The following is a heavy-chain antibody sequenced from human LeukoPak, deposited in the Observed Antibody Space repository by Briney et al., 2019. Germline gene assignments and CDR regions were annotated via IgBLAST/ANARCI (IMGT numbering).Heavy chain of an antibody. CDR3: AGDRIRYFVYGMDV. CDR2: ISYDGSNK. V-gene: IGHV3-30-3*01. CDR1: GFTFSSYA. D-gene: IGHD3-9*01. J-gene: IGHJ6*02. Sequence: GGSLRPSCAASGFTFSSYAMHWVRQAPGKGLEWVAVISYDGSNKYYADSVKGRFTISRDNSKNTLYLQMNSLRAEDTAVYYCAGDRIRYFVYGMDVWGQGTTVTVSS.